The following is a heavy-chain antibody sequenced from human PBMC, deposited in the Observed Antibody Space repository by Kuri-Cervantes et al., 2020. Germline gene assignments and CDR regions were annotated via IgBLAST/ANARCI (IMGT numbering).Heavy chain of an antibody. J-gene: IGHJ4*02. Sequence: GGSLRLSCAASGFSFSDYGMHWVRQAPGKGLEWVAVIWYDGSNKYYADSVKGRFTISRDNSKNTLYLQMNSLRAEDTAVYYCAKGSLWQAVAGNDGWGFDYWGQGTLVTVSS. CDR2: IWYDGSNK. V-gene: IGHV3-30*02. D-gene: IGHD6-19*01. CDR3: AKGSLWQAVAGNDGWGFDY. CDR1: GFSFSDYG.